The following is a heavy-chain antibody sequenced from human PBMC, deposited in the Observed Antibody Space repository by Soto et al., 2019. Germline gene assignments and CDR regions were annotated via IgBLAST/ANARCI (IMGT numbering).Heavy chain of an antibody. CDR3: VRENYYYGMDV. V-gene: IGHV3-66*01. CDR1: GFDASVNY. Sequence: GGSLRLSCAASGFDASVNYMTWVRQAPVKGLEWVSAINSGGNTFYADSVKGRFTISRDNSKNTLYLQMNSLRVEDTAMYYCVRENYYYGMDVWGQGTAVTDSS. J-gene: IGHJ6*02. CDR2: INSGGNT.